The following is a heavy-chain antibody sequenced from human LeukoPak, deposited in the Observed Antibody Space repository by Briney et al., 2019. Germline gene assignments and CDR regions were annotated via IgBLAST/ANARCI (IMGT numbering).Heavy chain of an antibody. CDR1: DGSITSYY. CDR2: IYYTGST. Sequence: SETLSLTCTVSDGSITSYYWSWIRQPPGKGLEWIGYIYYTGSTSYNPSLNSRVTMSVDTSKNQFSLKLSSVTAADTAVYYCARGKVLLMSHNAFDIWGQGTMVTVSS. V-gene: IGHV4-59*01. D-gene: IGHD3-10*01. CDR3: ARGKVLLMSHNAFDI. J-gene: IGHJ3*02.